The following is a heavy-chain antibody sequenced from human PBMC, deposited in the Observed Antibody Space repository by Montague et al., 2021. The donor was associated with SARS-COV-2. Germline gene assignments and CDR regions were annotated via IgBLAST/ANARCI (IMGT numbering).Heavy chain of an antibody. CDR1: GGSISSGSYY. D-gene: IGHD2-2*01. J-gene: IGHJ6*02. CDR2: IYISGST. Sequence: TLSLTCSVSGGSISSGSYYWSWIRPPAGNGLEWIGRIYISGSTNYNPSLNSRVTVSVDTSKNQFSLKLSSVTAADTAVYYCARTVVVPAAMSRYYGMDVWGQGTPVTVSS. V-gene: IGHV4-61*02. CDR3: ARTVVVPAAMSRYYGMDV.